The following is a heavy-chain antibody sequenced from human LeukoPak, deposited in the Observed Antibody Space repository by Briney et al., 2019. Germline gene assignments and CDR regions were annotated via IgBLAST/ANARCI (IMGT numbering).Heavy chain of an antibody. D-gene: IGHD3-22*01. Sequence: GGSLRLSCAASGFTVSSNYMSWVRQAPGKGLEWVSVIYSGGSTYYADSVKGRFTISRGNSKNTLYLQMNSLRAEDTAVYYCARDKGYYYDSSGYHDYWGQGTLVTVSS. J-gene: IGHJ4*02. CDR2: IYSGGST. CDR3: ARDKGYYYDSSGYHDY. V-gene: IGHV3-53*01. CDR1: GFTVSSNY.